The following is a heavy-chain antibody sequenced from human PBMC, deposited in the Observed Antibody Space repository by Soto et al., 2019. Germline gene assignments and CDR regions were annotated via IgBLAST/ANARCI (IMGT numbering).Heavy chain of an antibody. D-gene: IGHD3-16*02. CDR1: AYAFTSYD. Sequence: ASVKVSCKASAYAFTSYDINWVRQATGQGLEWMGWMNPNSGNTGYALKFQGRVTMTRNTSISTAYMELSSLRSEDTAVYYCARRTGYTYAFDIWGQGIMVTVSS. J-gene: IGHJ3*02. CDR2: MNPNSGNT. CDR3: ARRTGYTYAFDI. V-gene: IGHV1-8*01.